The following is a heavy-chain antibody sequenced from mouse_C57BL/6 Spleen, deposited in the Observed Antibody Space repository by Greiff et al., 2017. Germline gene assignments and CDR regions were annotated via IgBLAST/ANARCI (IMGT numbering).Heavy chain of an antibody. CDR3: ARNSDYFDY. CDR2: ISSDGSN. Sequence: EVHLVESGPGLVKPSQSLYITCSVSGYSITSGYFWNWIRQFPGNKLECMGYISSDGSNNYNPSLKIRITITSDTSKNQFFLKLSSLTTEYTATYYCARNSDYFDYWGQGTTLTVSS. V-gene: IGHV3-6*01. CDR1: GYSITSGYF. D-gene: IGHD2-12*01. J-gene: IGHJ2*01.